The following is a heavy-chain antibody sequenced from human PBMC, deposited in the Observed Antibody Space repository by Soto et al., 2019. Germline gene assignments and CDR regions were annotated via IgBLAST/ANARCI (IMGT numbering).Heavy chain of an antibody. V-gene: IGHV4-59*13. J-gene: IGHJ4*02. CDR3: VRDLNGSGDY. CDR1: GGSTTSDY. D-gene: IGHD3-10*01. Sequence: PSETLSLTCTVSGGSTTSDYWSWSRQPPGQGLAWRGYTFHSLGGKYLPTLGSRATNSSDTSKNQLPLRLRSVTAADTAIYFCVRDLNGSGDYLGQGTLVTVSS. CDR2: TFHSLGG.